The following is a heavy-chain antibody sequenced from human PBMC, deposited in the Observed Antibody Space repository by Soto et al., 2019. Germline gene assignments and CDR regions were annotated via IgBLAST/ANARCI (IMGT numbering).Heavy chain of an antibody. V-gene: IGHV3-13*05. CDR3: ARAYSYGSGSLGYGMDV. CDR1: GFTFSSYD. Sequence: GGSLRLSCAASGFTFSSYDMHWVRQATGKGLEWASAIGTAGDPYYPGSVKGRFTISRENAKNSLYLQMNSLRAGDTAVYYCARAYSYGSGSLGYGMDVWGQGTTVTVSS. CDR2: IGTAGDP. D-gene: IGHD3-10*01. J-gene: IGHJ6*02.